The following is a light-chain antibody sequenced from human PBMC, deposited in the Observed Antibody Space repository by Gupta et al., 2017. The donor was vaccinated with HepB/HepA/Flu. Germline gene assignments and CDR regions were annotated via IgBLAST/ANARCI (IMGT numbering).Light chain of an antibody. Sequence: DIQLTQSPSFLSASVGDRVTITCRASQGISSYLAWYQQKPGKAPKLLIYAASTWQSGVPSRFSGSGYGKEFALTISSRQQEDFAAYYCQQHNSYPLFTFGQGTQLDIK. CDR2: AAS. CDR3: QQHNSYPLFT. V-gene: IGKV1-9*01. CDR1: QGISSY. J-gene: IGKJ5*01.